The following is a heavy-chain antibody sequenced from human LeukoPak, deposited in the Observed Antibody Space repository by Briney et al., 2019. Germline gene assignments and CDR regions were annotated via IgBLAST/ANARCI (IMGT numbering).Heavy chain of an antibody. J-gene: IGHJ4*02. CDR3: VSPRGFSYGYFDY. Sequence: PSETLSLTCTVSNGSISSFYWTWIRQPPGKGLEWIGYIYYTGTTDYNPSLKSRVTISADTSKYQFSLTLGSVSATDTAVYYCVSPRGFSYGYFDYWGQGTLVTVSS. CDR2: IYYTGTT. D-gene: IGHD5-18*01. CDR1: NGSISSFY. V-gene: IGHV4-59*08.